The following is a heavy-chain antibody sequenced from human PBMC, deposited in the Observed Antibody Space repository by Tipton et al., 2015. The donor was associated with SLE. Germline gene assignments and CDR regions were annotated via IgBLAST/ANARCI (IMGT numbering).Heavy chain of an antibody. CDR3: ARLWGDSLWGHIDY. CDR2: IYYSGST. D-gene: IGHD3-10*01. CDR1: GGSISSSSYY. J-gene: IGHJ4*02. Sequence: TLSLTCAVSGGSISSSSYYWGWIRQPPGKGLEWIGSIYYSGSTYYNPSLKSRVTISVDTSKNQFSLKLSSVTAADTAVYYCARLWGDSLWGHIDYWGQGTLVTASS. V-gene: IGHV4-39*07.